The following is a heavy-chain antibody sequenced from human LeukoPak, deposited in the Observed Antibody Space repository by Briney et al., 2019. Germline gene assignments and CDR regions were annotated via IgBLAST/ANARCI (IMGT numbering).Heavy chain of an antibody. CDR2: ISSSSSYI. CDR1: GFTFSSYS. D-gene: IGHD2-2*01. Sequence: GGSLRLSCAASGFTFSSYSMNWVRQAPGKGLEWVSSISSSSSYIYYADSVKGRFTISRDNAKNSLYLQMNSLRAEDTAVYYCARDQRPPYCSSTSCYGYYYYGMDVWGQGTTVTVSS. V-gene: IGHV3-21*01. CDR3: ARDQRPPYCSSTSCYGYYYYGMDV. J-gene: IGHJ6*02.